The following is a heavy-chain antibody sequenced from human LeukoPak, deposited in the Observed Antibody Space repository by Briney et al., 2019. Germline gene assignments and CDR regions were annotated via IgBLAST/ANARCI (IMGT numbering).Heavy chain of an antibody. CDR3: TKDWSHGSFDS. J-gene: IGHJ4*02. CDR1: GYTFTSYG. CDR2: IQSDGKQE. D-gene: IGHD1-26*01. Sequence: GGSLRISCATSGYTFTSYGMHWVRQAPGKGLEWLSFIQSDGKQEHYADSVKGRFKISGDNSKNMVYLQMDSLRHEDTAVYYCTKDWSHGSFDSWGQGTLVTVSS. V-gene: IGHV3-30*02.